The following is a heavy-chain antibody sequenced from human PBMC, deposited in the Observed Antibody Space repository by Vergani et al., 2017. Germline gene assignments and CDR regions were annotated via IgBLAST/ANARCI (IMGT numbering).Heavy chain of an antibody. V-gene: IGHV1-69*04. CDR1: GGTFSSYA. J-gene: IGHJ5*02. CDR3: AVGEASTKVSWFDP. Sequence: QVQLVQSGAEVKKPGSSVKVSCKASGGTFSSYAISWVRQAPGQGLEWMGRIIPILGIANYAQKFQGRVTITADKSTSTAYMELSSLRSEDTAVYYCAVGEASTKVSWFDPWGQGTLVTVSS. CDR2: IIPILGIA. D-gene: IGHD3-10*01.